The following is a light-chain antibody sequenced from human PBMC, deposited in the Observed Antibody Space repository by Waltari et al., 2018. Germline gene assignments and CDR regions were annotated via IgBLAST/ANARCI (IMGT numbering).Light chain of an antibody. Sequence: QSALTQPASVSGSPGQSITISCTGTSNDIGDYNYVSWYQQHPGKVPKLMIYDVVGRPSGVSVPFSGSKAGNTASLTISGLQTEDEADYYCSSYTSTSTFVFGSGTKVTVL. J-gene: IGLJ1*01. CDR3: SSYTSTSTFV. V-gene: IGLV2-14*03. CDR2: DVV. CDR1: SNDIGDYNY.